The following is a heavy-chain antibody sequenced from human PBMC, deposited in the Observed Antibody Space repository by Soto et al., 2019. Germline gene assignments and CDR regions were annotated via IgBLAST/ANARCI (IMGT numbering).Heavy chain of an antibody. CDR3: ARGYCSSTSCYHNWFDP. J-gene: IGHJ5*02. CDR2: IYYSGST. V-gene: IGHV4-31*03. CDR1: GGSISSGGYY. Sequence: SETLSLTCTVSGGSISSGGYYWSWIRQHPGKGLEWIGYIYYSGSTYYNPSLKSRVTISVDTSKNQSSLKLSSVTAADTAVYYCARGYCSSTSCYHNWFDPWGQGTLVTVSS. D-gene: IGHD2-2*01.